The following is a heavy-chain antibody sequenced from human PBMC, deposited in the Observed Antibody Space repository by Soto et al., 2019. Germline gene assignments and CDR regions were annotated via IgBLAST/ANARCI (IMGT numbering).Heavy chain of an antibody. V-gene: IGHV3-30-3*01. CDR2: ISYDGSNK. D-gene: IGHD7-27*01. CDR1: GFTFSSYA. J-gene: IGHJ4*02. CDR3: ARGGNWGTCDY. Sequence: QVQLVESGGGVVQPGRSLRLSCAASGFTFSSYAMHWVRQAPGKGLEWVAVISYDGSNKYYADSVKGRFTISRDNSKNTLYLQMNSLRDEDTAGYYCARGGNWGTCDYLGQGTLVPGSS.